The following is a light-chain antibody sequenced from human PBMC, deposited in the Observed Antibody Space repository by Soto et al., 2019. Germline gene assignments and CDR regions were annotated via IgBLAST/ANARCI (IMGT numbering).Light chain of an antibody. CDR2: DAS. CDR1: QSVNNQ. Sequence: EIVLTQSPGTLSLSQGETATLSCRASQSVNNQLAWYQQKPGQAPRLLIYDASTRATGIPARTSGSGSGADFTLTMSSLEPEDFAVYYCQHRRNWPLTFGGGTKVDIK. CDR3: QHRRNWPLT. J-gene: IGKJ4*01. V-gene: IGKV3-11*01.